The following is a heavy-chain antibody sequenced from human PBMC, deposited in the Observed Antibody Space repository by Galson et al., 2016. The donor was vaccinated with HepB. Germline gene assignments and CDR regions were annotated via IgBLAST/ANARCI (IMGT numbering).Heavy chain of an antibody. J-gene: IGHJ4*02. V-gene: IGHV3-9*01. CDR1: GXXFVXXX. CDR2: XAGHSGSI. D-gene: IGHD1-1*01. Sequence: SLRLXCAASGXXFVXXXMHXXXQVXXKGLXXVSXXAGHSGSIGYADSVKGRFTISRDXAKNSLYLQMNSMRPEDTALYFCARALXTLITRLPGDYWGQGXXVTV. CDR3: ARALXTLITRLPGDY.